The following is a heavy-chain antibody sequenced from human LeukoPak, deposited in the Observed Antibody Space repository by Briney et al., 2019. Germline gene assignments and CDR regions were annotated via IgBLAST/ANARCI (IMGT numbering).Heavy chain of an antibody. CDR2: INHSGST. Sequence: GSLRLSCAASGFTFSSYWMSWVRQPPGKGLEWIGEINHSGSTNYNPSLKSRVTISVDTSKNQFSLKLSSVTAADTAVYYCARCGWNYGSGSYYREDYWGQGTLVTVSS. CDR1: GFTFSSYW. J-gene: IGHJ4*02. V-gene: IGHV4-34*01. CDR3: ARCGWNYGSGSYYREDY. D-gene: IGHD3-10*01.